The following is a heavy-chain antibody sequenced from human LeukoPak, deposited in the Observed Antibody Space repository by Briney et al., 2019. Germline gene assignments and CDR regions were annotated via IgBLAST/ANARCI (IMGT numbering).Heavy chain of an antibody. CDR1: GFTVSSNY. J-gene: IGHJ6*02. D-gene: IGHD3-22*01. V-gene: IGHV3-53*04. Sequence: PGGSLRFSCAASGFTVSSNYMSWVRQAPGKGLEWVSVIYSGGSTYYADSVKGRFTISRHNSKNTLYLQMNSLRAEDTAVYYCATSGYAEENYYYYGMDVWGQGTTVTVSS. CDR2: IYSGGST. CDR3: ATSGYAEENYYYYGMDV.